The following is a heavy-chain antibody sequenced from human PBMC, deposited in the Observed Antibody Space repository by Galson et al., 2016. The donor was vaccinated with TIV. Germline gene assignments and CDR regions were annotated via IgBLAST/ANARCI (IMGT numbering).Heavy chain of an antibody. D-gene: IGHD5-12*01. J-gene: IGHJ4*02. CDR3: ARDRSGYDFDY. CDR2: ISYDGGYT. V-gene: IGHV3-30*04. Sequence: SLRLSCAASGFTFNSYAIYWVRQAPGKGLEWVAGISYDGGYTNDAASVKGRFTISRDKSKNTVYLQMNSLRAEDTGFYYCARDRSGYDFDYWGQGTLVTVSS. CDR1: GFTFNSYA.